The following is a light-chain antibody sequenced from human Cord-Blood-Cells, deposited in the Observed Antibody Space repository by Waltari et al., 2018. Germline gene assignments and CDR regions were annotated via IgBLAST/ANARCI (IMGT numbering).Light chain of an antibody. V-gene: IGKV1-33*01. CDR2: DAS. CDR1: QDISNY. CDR3: QQYDNLIFT. Sequence: DIQMTQSPSHLSASVGDRVTITCQASQDISNYLNWYQQKPGKAPKLLIYDASNLETGVPSRFSGSGSGTDFTFTISSLQPEDIATYYCQQYDNLIFTFGPGTKVDIK. J-gene: IGKJ3*01.